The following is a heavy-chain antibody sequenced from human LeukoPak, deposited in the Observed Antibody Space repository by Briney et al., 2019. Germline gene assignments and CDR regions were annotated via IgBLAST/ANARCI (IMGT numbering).Heavy chain of an antibody. V-gene: IGHV1-2*02. CDR1: GYTFSGHY. J-gene: IGHJ5*02. D-gene: IGHD1-1*01. CDR2: INPNSGGT. CDR3: ARHWTLGWFDP. Sequence: GASVKVSCKASGYTFSGHYMHWVRQAPGQGLEWMGWINPNSGGTNYAQKFQGRVTMTRDTSINTAYMELSMLRSDDTAVYYCARHWTLGWFDPWGQGTLVTVSS.